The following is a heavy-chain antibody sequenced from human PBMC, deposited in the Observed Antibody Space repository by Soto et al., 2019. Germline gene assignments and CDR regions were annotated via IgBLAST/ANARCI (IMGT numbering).Heavy chain of an antibody. CDR2: IYYSGST. CDR1: GGSISSSSYY. Sequence: SETLSLTCTVSGGSISSSSYYWGWIRQPPGKGLGWIGSIYYSGSTYYNPSLKSRVTISVDTSKNQFSLKLSSVTAADTAVYYCRGYYYYGMDVWGQGTTVTVSS. V-gene: IGHV4-39*01. J-gene: IGHJ6*02. CDR3: RGYYYYGMDV.